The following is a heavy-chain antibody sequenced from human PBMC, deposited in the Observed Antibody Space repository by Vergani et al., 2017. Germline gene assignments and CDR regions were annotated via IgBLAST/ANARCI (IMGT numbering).Heavy chain of an antibody. D-gene: IGHD3-22*01. V-gene: IGHV1-69*12. CDR2: IIPIFGTA. CDR3: ARGIVVVAATPPYDSSSYYYYFDY. Sequence: QVQLVQSGAEVKKPGSSVKVSCKASGGTFSSYAISWVRQAPGQGLEWMGGIIPIFGTANYAQKFQGRVTITADESTSTAYMELSSLRSEDTAVYYCARGIVVVAATPPYDSSSYYYYFDYWGQGTLVTVSS. J-gene: IGHJ4*02. CDR1: GGTFSSYA.